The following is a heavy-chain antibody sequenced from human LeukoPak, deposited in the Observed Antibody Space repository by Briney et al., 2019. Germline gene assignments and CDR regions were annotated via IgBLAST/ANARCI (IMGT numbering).Heavy chain of an antibody. J-gene: IGHJ3*02. D-gene: IGHD3-10*01. CDR3: AKDFYGAGVVGAFDI. V-gene: IGHV3-23*01. CDR1: GFTFSSYT. CDR2: ISGSGGST. Sequence: GGSLRLSCAASGFTFSSYTMSWVRQGPGKGLEWVSGISGSGGSTYYADSVKGRFTISRDNSKNTLYLQMNSLKAEDTAVYYCAKDFYGAGVVGAFDIWGEGTMVTVSS.